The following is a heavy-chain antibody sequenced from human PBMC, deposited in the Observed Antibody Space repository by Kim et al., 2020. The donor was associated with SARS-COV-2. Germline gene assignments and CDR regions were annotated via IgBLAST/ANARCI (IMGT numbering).Heavy chain of an antibody. D-gene: IGHD1-1*01. CDR2: MRSKVNGYAT. CDR3: TRVPGTTLAFWVSFD. J-gene: IGHJ3*02. CDR1: GFTFSDSA. V-gene: IGHV3-73*01. Sequence: GGSLRLSCGASGFTFSDSAMHWVRRASGKGLEWVGRMRSKVNGYATAYSASVRGRFTISRDDSRNTAYLQMNSLKTEDTAVYYCTRVPGTTLAFWVSFD.